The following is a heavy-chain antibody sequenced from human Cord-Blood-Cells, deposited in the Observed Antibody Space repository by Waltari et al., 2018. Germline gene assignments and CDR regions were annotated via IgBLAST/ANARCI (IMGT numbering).Heavy chain of an antibody. J-gene: IGHJ5*02. D-gene: IGHD6-13*01. Sequence: QVQLAQSGADVKKPGASVKVYCKASGYTFSSHDINLVRQATGQGLEWMGWMNPNSGNTGYAQKFQGRVTITRNTSISTAYMELSSLRSEDTAVYYCARGGSSSWYWFDPWGQGTLVTVSS. CDR1: GYTFSSHD. V-gene: IGHV1-8*03. CDR2: MNPNSGNT. CDR3: ARGGSSSWYWFDP.